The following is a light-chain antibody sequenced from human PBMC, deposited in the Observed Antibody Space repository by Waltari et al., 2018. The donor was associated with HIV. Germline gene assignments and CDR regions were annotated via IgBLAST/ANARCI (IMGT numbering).Light chain of an antibody. CDR1: RSVGSS. J-gene: IGKJ1*01. V-gene: IGKV3-15*01. Sequence: EVVMTQSPATLLESPGKTANLSCRASRSVGSSLAWYHQKPGRSPRLLIYGASSRASDAPPTFSGSRAGTDFSLSISSLRSDDVGIYYCQQYSTWPLTFGRGTTVEIK. CDR2: GAS. CDR3: QQYSTWPLT.